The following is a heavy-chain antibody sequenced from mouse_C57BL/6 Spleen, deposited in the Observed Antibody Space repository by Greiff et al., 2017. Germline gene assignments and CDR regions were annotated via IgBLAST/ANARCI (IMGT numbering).Heavy chain of an antibody. V-gene: IGHV1-69*01. D-gene: IGHD1-1*01. CDR1: GYTFTSYW. Sequence: QVQLQQPGAELVMPGASVKLSCKASGYTFTSYWMHWVKQRPGQGLEWIGEIDPSDSYTNYTQKFKGKSTLTVDKSSSTAYMQLSSLKSVNSAVDYCARRYCGSSYPWFAYWGQGTLVTVSA. J-gene: IGHJ3*01. CDR3: ARRYCGSSYPWFAY. CDR2: IDPSDSYT.